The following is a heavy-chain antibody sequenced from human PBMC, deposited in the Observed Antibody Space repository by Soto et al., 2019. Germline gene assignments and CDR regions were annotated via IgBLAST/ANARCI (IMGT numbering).Heavy chain of an antibody. J-gene: IGHJ6*03. CDR2: ISGSGGST. Sequence: PGGSLRLSCAASGFTFSSYAMSWVRQAPGKGLEWVSAISGSGGSTYYADSVKGRFTISRDNSKNTLYLQMNSLRAEDTAVYYCAKDLSAWARVTTHYMDVWGKGTTVTVSS. D-gene: IGHD4-17*01. V-gene: IGHV3-23*01. CDR1: GFTFSSYA. CDR3: AKDLSAWARVTTHYMDV.